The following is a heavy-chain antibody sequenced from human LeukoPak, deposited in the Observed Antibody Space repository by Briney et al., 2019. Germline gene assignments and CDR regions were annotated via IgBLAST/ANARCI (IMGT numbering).Heavy chain of an antibody. CDR3: ARVAVAADDNWFDP. CDR2: TYYRSKWYN. J-gene: IGHJ5*02. Sequence: SQTLSLTCAISGDSVSSISAAGNWIRQSPSRGLEWLGRTYYRSKWYNDYAVSVKSRITIKPDTSKKQFSLQLNSVTPEDTAVYYCARVAVAADDNWFDPWGQGTLVTVSS. V-gene: IGHV6-1*01. D-gene: IGHD6-19*01. CDR1: GDSVSSISAA.